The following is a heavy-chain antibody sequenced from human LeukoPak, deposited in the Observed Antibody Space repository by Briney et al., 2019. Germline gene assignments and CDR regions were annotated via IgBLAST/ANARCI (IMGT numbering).Heavy chain of an antibody. Sequence: GGSLRLSCAASGFTFSDYYMSWIRQAPGKGLEWVSYISSSSSYIYYADSVKGRFTISRDNAKNSLYLQMNSLRAEDTAVYYCARVSDFWSGYSHWGQGTLVTVSS. J-gene: IGHJ4*02. D-gene: IGHD3-3*01. CDR3: ARVSDFWSGYSH. CDR2: ISSSSSYI. CDR1: GFTFSDYY. V-gene: IGHV3-11*06.